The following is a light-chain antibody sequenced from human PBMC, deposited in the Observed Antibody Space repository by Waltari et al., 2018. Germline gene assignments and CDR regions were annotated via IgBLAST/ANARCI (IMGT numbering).Light chain of an antibody. J-gene: IGLJ3*02. CDR1: SSAVGGFAH. CDR3: CSYAGTNNLGV. CDR2: AVT. V-gene: IGLV2-8*01. Sequence: QSALTQPPPASGSPGQSVTISCPGTSSAVGGFAHASRYQQHPGNAPKLLIYAVTKRPSGVPDRFSGSKSGNTASLTVSGLQAEDEADYYCCSYAGTNNLGVFGGGTKLTVL.